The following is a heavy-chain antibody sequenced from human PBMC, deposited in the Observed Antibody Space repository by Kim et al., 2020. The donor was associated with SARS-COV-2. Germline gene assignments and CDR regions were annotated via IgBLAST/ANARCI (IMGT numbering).Heavy chain of an antibody. CDR1: GGSFSGYY. Sequence: SETLSLTCAVYGGSFSGYYWSWIRQPPGKGLEWIGEINHSGSTNYNPSLKSRVTISVDTSKNQFSLKLSSVTAADTAVYYCARGQENRVWGSYRYTAVDYWGQGTLVTVSS. D-gene: IGHD3-16*02. J-gene: IGHJ4*02. CDR2: INHSGST. V-gene: IGHV4-34*01. CDR3: ARGQENRVWGSYRYTAVDY.